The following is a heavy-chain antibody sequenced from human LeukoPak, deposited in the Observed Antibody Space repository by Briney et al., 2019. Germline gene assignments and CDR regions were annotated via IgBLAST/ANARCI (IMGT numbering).Heavy chain of an antibody. CDR1: GYSISSGYY. V-gene: IGHV4-38-2*02. D-gene: IGHD3-9*01. CDR3: ARPPVRYFDWPHGDV. J-gene: IGHJ6*04. CDR2: IYHSGST. Sequence: PSETLSLTCTVSGYSISSGYYWGWLRQPPGKGLEWIGSIYHSGSTYYNPSLKSRVTISVDTSKNQFSLKLSSVTAADTAVYYCARPPVRYFDWPHGDVWGKGTTVTVSS.